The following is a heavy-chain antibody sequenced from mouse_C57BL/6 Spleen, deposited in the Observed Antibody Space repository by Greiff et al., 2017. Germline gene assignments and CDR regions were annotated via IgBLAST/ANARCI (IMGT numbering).Heavy chain of an antibody. Sequence: QVQLKESGAELVKPGASVKLSCKASGYTFTSYWMHWVKQRPGRGLEWIGRIDPNSGGTKYNEKFKSKATLTLDKPSSTAYMQPSSLTSEDSAVYECARDYDYEGWYFDVWGTGTTVTVSS. V-gene: IGHV1-72*01. CDR2: IDPNSGGT. CDR3: ARDYDYEGWYFDV. CDR1: GYTFTSYW. J-gene: IGHJ1*03. D-gene: IGHD2-4*01.